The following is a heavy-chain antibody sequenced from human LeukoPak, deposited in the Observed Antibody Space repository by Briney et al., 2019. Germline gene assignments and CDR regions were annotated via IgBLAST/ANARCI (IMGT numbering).Heavy chain of an antibody. J-gene: IGHJ5*02. V-gene: IGHV3-30-3*01. CDR3: VRGGPSTWS. Sequence: GGSLRLSCAASGFTFSSNAMHWVRQAPGKGLEWVAVISYDGSNKYYADSVKGRFTISRDNSKNTLYLQMNSLRVEDTAVYYCVRGGPSTWSWGQGTLVTVSS. CDR2: ISYDGSNK. D-gene: IGHD2-15*01. CDR1: GFTFSSNA.